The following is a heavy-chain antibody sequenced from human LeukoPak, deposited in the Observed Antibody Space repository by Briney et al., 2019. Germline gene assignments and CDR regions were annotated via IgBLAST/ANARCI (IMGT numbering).Heavy chain of an antibody. CDR1: GGSISSYY. CDR2: IYYSGST. D-gene: IGHD1-1*01. Sequence: SETLSLTCTVSGGSISSYYWSWIRQPPGKGLEWIGYIYYSGSTNYNPSLKSRVTISVDTSKNQFSLKLSSVTAVDTAVYYCARTFTTGKASDYWGQGTLVTVSS. V-gene: IGHV4-59*13. J-gene: IGHJ4*02. CDR3: ARTFTTGKASDY.